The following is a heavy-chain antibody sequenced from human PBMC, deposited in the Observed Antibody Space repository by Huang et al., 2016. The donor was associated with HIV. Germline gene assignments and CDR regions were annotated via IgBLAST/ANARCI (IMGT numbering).Heavy chain of an antibody. D-gene: IGHD3-9*01. Sequence: QVQLVQSRAEVKKPGASVKVSCKVSDYPLTELSIPWVRQPPGKGLEWMGGCDPEIGETIYAQKFQGRVTMTEDTSTETAFMELSGLGPEDTAVYCCATGFDVFFDFWGQGTLVTVSS. J-gene: IGHJ4*02. CDR2: CDPEIGET. CDR1: DYPLTELS. CDR3: ATGFDVFFDF. V-gene: IGHV1-24*01.